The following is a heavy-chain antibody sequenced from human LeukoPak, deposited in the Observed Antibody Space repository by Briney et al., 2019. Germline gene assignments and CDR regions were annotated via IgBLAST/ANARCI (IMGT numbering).Heavy chain of an antibody. D-gene: IGHD1-26*01. Sequence: ASVKVSCKASGYTFTSYGISWVRQAPGQGLEWMGWISAYNGNTNYAQKLQGRVTMTTDTSTSTAYMELSSLRSEDTAVYYCATDSRRGQWELLSLDYYYGMDVWGQGTTVTVSS. V-gene: IGHV1-18*01. CDR2: ISAYNGNT. J-gene: IGHJ6*02. CDR3: ATDSRRGQWELLSLDYYYGMDV. CDR1: GYTFTSYG.